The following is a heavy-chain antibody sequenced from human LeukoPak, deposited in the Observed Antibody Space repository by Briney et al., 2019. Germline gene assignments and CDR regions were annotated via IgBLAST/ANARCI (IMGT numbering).Heavy chain of an antibody. V-gene: IGHV4-59*01. CDR2: IYYGGTT. Sequence: ETLSLTCTVPGGSISSYYWSWIRQPPGKGLEWIGYIYYGGTTNYNPSLKSRVTISVDTSKNQFSLKLSSVTAADTAVYYCARGVYIAAAQYAYWGQGTLVTVSS. D-gene: IGHD6-13*01. J-gene: IGHJ4*02. CDR1: GGSISSYY. CDR3: ARGVYIAAAQYAY.